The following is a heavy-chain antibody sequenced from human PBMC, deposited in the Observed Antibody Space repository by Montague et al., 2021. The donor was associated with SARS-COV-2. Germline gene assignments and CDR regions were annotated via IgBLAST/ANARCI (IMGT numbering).Heavy chain of an antibody. CDR1: GGSISSYY. Sequence: SETLSLTCSVSGGSISSYYWSWIRQSPGKGLERMGYIFHSGITDYNHCLKSRVTISVDMSKNQFSLKLNSVTAADSAVYDCARTGYNWNAWVDPWGQGTLVTVSS. CDR2: IFHSGIT. D-gene: IGHD1-20*01. J-gene: IGHJ5*02. V-gene: IGHV4-59*13. CDR3: ARTGYNWNAWVDP.